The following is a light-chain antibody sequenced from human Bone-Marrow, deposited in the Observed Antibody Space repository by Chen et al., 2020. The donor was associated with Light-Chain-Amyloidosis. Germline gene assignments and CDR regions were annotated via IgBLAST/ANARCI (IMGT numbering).Light chain of an antibody. V-gene: IGLV6-57*01. CDR2: EDD. J-gene: IGLJ3*02. CDR1: SGSIATHY. Sequence: NFMLTQPHSVSESPGKTVIISCTRSSGSIATHYVQWYQQRPGSSPTTVIYEDDRRPSGVPDRFSGSIDRSSNSASLTISGLKTEDEADYYCQSYQGSSQGVFGGGTKLTVL. CDR3: QSYQGSSQGV.